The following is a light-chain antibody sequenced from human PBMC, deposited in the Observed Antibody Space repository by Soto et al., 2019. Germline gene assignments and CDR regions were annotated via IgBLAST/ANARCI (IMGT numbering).Light chain of an antibody. CDR1: SADVGGSNY. J-gene: IGLJ1*01. CDR2: EVR. CDR3: NSYTRTSAHYV. Sequence: QSALTQPASVSGSPGQPITISCTGTSADVGGSNYVSWYQQHPGKAPKLIIYEVRYRPSGVSNRFSGSKSGNTASLTISGLQAEDEAYYYCNSYTRTSAHYVFGSGTKLTVL. V-gene: IGLV2-14*01.